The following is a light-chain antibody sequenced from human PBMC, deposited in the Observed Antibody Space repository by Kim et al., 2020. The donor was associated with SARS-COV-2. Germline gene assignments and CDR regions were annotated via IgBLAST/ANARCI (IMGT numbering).Light chain of an antibody. J-gene: IGLJ2*01. CDR3: AAWDDSLSGPVV. V-gene: IGLV1-47*01. CDR1: SSNIGSNY. Sequence: QSVLTQPPSASGTPGQRVIISCSGSSSNIGSNYVYWYQQLPGTAPKLLIYRNNQRPSGVPDRFSGSKSGTSASLAISGLRSEDEADYYCAAWDDSLSGPVVFGGGTQLTV. CDR2: RNN.